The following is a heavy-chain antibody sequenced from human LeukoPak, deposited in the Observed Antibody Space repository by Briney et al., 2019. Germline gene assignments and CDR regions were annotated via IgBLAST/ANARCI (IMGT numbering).Heavy chain of an antibody. CDR2: MNPNSGNT. D-gene: IGHD3-10*01. V-gene: IGHV1-8*01. CDR1: GYTFTSYD. J-gene: IGHJ4*02. Sequence: GASVKVSCKASGYTFTSYDINWVRQATGQGLEWMGWMNPNSGNTGYAQKFQGRVTMTRNTSISTAYMELSSLRSEDTAVYYCARGRGLLWFGETGFDYWGQGTLVTVSS. CDR3: ARGRGLLWFGETGFDY.